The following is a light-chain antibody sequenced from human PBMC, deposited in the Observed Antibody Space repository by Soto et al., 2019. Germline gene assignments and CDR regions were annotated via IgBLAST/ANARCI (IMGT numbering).Light chain of an antibody. CDR2: GVT. CDR3: CSLTTSHTYV. V-gene: IGLV2-14*01. J-gene: IGLJ1*01. Sequence: QSALTQPASVSGSPGQSVTISCTGTSSDVGGYNYVSWYQQLPGEAPKLIIYGVTDRPSGVSNRFSGSKSGNTASLTVSGLQADDEADYYCCSLTTSHTYVFGSGTKLTVL. CDR1: SSDVGGYNY.